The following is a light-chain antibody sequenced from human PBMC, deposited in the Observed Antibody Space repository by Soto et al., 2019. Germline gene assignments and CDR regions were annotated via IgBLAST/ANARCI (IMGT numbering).Light chain of an antibody. CDR1: SSDVGGYNY. Sequence: QSALPQPRSVSGSLGHSVTTSCTGTSSDVGGYNYVSWYQHHPGKAPKIVTYDVYKWPPGVSDRWSGSKSGNTASLTISGLQAEDEDDYYCCSYEGTHSSVVFVGGTKLTVL. J-gene: IGLJ3*02. CDR2: DVY. CDR3: CSYEGTHSSVV. V-gene: IGLV2-11*01.